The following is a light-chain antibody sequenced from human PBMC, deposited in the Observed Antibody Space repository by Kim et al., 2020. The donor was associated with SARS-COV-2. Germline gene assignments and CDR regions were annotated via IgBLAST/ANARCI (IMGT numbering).Light chain of an antibody. J-gene: IGLJ2*01. CDR3: KSRDSSGNLLV. CDR2: GQN. Sequence: AVGQTVKITCQGDNLRTYYANWYQQKPGQAPVLVMFGQNNRPSGIPDRFSGSSSGNTASLTITGAQADDEADYYCKSRDSSGNLLVFGGGTQLTVL. V-gene: IGLV3-19*01. CDR1: NLRTYY.